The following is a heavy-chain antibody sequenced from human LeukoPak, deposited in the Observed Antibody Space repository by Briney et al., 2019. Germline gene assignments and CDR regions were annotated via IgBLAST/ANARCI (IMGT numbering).Heavy chain of an antibody. J-gene: IGHJ4*02. D-gene: IGHD6-6*01. Sequence: GGSLRPSCEASGFTFSNYPMSWVRQAPGRGLEWVSVISESGDVTHYADAMKGRFTISRDNAKNTLNLQMNSLRAEDTAIYYCARDSSHYLGSSDYWGQGTLVTVSS. CDR2: ISESGDVT. CDR3: ARDSSHYLGSSDY. CDR1: GFTFSNYP. V-gene: IGHV3-23*01.